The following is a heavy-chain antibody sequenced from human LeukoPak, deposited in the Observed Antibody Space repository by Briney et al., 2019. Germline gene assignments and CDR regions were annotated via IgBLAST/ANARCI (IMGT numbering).Heavy chain of an antibody. CDR3: AGDGVGALPGDAFDI. CDR1: GFSFSDYY. V-gene: IGHV3-11*04. Sequence: GGSLRLSCVASGFSFSDYYMTWIRQAPGKGLEWLSYISNSGTTISYGDSVRGRFTISRDNAKNSLYLQMHTLRAEDAAVYYCAGDGVGALPGDAFDIWSQGTLVTVSS. CDR2: ISNSGTTI. D-gene: IGHD6-6*01. J-gene: IGHJ3*02.